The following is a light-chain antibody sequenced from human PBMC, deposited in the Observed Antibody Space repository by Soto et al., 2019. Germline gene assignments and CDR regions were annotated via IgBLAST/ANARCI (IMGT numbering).Light chain of an antibody. CDR1: SSDVGAYNY. CDR2: GVT. CDR3: SSYAGSSTWV. J-gene: IGLJ3*02. Sequence: QSALTQPPSASGSPGQSVTIPCTGTSSDVGAYNYVSWYQQHPGKAPKLVIYGVTKRPSGVPDRFSGSKSGNTASLTVSGLQSEDEADYYCSSYAGSSTWVFGGGTKVTVL. V-gene: IGLV2-8*01.